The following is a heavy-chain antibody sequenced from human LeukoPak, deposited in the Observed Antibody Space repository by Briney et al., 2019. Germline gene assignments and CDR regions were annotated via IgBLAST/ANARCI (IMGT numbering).Heavy chain of an antibody. D-gene: IGHD1-26*01. CDR1: GYTFTSYY. CDR3: ARGLSGCYSFDY. CDR2: IYPSGGST. J-gene: IGHJ4*02. Sequence: ASVTVSCKASGYTFTSYYMHWVRQAPGQGLEWMGIIYPSGGSTSYAQMFQGRGNMTRDMFTSTVYMELSSLRSEGTAVYYCARGLSGCYSFDYWGQGTLVTVSS. V-gene: IGHV1-46*01.